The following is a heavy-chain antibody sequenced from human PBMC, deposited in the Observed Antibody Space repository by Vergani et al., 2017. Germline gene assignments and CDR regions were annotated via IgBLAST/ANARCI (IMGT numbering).Heavy chain of an antibody. J-gene: IGHJ3*02. V-gene: IGHV3-23*03. Sequence: EVQLLESGGGLVQPGGSLRLSCAASGFTFSSYAMSWVRQAPGKGLEWVSVIYCGGSSTYYADSVKGRFTISRDNSKNTLYLQMNSLRAEDTAVYYCAGITIFGVDIRAFDIWGQGTMVTVSS. CDR2: IYCGGSST. CDR1: GFTFSSYA. D-gene: IGHD3-3*01. CDR3: AGITIFGVDIRAFDI.